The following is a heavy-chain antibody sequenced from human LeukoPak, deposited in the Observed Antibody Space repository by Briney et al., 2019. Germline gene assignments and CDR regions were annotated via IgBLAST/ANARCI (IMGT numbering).Heavy chain of an antibody. V-gene: IGHV4-39*07. D-gene: IGHD5-12*01. J-gene: IGHJ5*02. CDR1: GGSISSSSYY. CDR2: IYYSGST. CDR3: ARGMIVDSKFDP. Sequence: SETLSLTCTVSGGSISSSSYYWGWIRQPPGKGLEWIGSIYYSGSTYYNPSLKSRVTISVDTSKNQFSLKLSSVTAADTAVYYCARGMIVDSKFDPWGQGTLVTVSS.